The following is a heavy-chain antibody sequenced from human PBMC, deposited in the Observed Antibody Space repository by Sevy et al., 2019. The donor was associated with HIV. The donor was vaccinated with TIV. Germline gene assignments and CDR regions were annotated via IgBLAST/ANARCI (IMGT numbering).Heavy chain of an antibody. V-gene: IGHV4-38-2*01. CDR3: ARHQPDGLSTLFFDY. CDR1: GYSISSGYY. CDR2: FYDSGST. Sequence: SETLSLTCAVSGYSISSGYYWGWIRQPPGKGLEWIGSFYDSGSTYYNPSLKSRVTISVDTPKNQFSLKLSSVTAADTAAYYCARHQPDGLSTLFFDYWGQGTLVTVSS. J-gene: IGHJ4*02.